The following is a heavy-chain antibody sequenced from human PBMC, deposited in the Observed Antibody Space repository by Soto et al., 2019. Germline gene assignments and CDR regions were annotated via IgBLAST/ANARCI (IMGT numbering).Heavy chain of an antibody. V-gene: IGHV3-30-3*01. J-gene: IGHJ6*02. CDR3: ARDPYQLSYYYYYYGMDV. CDR2: ISYDGSNK. Sequence: GGSLRLSCAASGFTFSSYAMHWVRQAPGKGLEWVAVISYDGSNKYYADSVKGRFTISRDNSKNTLYLQMNSLRAEDTAVYYCARDPYQLSYYYYYYGMDVWGQGTTVTVSS. CDR1: GFTFSSYA. D-gene: IGHD2-2*01.